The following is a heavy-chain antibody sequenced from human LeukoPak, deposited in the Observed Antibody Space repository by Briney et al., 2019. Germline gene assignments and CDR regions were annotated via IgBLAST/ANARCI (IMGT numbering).Heavy chain of an antibody. D-gene: IGHD3-22*01. V-gene: IGHV1-2*04. CDR1: GYTFTGYY. Sequence: ASVKVSCKASGYTFTGYYMRWVRQAPGQGLEWMGWINPNSGGTNYAQKFQGWVTMTRDTSISTAYMELSRLRSDDTAVYYYARGCDSSGCFDYWGQGTLVTVSS. J-gene: IGHJ4*02. CDR3: ARGCDSSGCFDY. CDR2: INPNSGGT.